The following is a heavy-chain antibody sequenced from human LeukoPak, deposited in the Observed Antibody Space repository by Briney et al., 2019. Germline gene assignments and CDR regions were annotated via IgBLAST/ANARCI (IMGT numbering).Heavy chain of an antibody. J-gene: IGHJ3*02. CDR1: GFTFSSYA. D-gene: IGHD3-22*01. V-gene: IGHV3-73*01. Sequence: GGSLRLSCAASGFTFSSYAMSWVRQAPGKGLEWVGRIRSKANSYATAYAASVKGRFTISRDDSKNTAYLQMNSLKTEDTAVYYCTRSDYYDREAFDIWGQGTMVTVSS. CDR2: IRSKANSYAT. CDR3: TRSDYYDREAFDI.